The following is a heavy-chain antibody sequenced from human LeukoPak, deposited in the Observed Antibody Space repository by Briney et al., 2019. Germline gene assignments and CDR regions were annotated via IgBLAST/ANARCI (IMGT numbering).Heavy chain of an antibody. J-gene: IGHJ6*03. CDR1: GFTFSDYY. CDR3: AREGCSGGSCYYNYYYMDF. CDR2: ISSSGSTI. V-gene: IGHV3-11*04. Sequence: GGSLRLSCAASGFTFSDYYMSWIRQAPGKGLEWVSYISSSGSTIYYADSVKGRFTISRDNAKNSLYLQMNSLRAEDTAVYYCAREGCSGGSCYYNYYYMDFWGKGTTVTVSS. D-gene: IGHD2-15*01.